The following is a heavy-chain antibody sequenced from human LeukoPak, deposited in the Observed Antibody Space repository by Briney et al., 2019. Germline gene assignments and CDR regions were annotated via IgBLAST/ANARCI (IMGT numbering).Heavy chain of an antibody. Sequence: SETLSLTCTVSGGSISSYYWSWIRQPPGKGLEWIGYIYYSESTNYNPSLKSRVTISVDTSKNQFSLKLTSVTAADTAVYYCARAHGYSNYYFDSWGLGTLVTVSS. V-gene: IGHV4-59*01. D-gene: IGHD4-11*01. CDR2: IYYSEST. CDR1: GGSISSYY. CDR3: ARAHGYSNYYFDS. J-gene: IGHJ4*02.